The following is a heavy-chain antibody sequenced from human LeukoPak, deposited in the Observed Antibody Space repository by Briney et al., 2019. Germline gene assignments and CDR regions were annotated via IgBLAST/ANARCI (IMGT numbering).Heavy chain of an antibody. J-gene: IGHJ5*02. CDR1: GFTFSSYS. Sequence: GGSLRLSCAASGFTFSSYSMHWVRQAPGKGLEWVSSISSSSSYIYYADSVKGRFTISRDNAKNSLYLQMNSLRAEDTAVYYCARDLSIVGYDFWSDWSWGQGTLVTVSS. CDR2: ISSSSSYI. V-gene: IGHV3-21*01. CDR3: ARDLSIVGYDFWSDWS. D-gene: IGHD3-3*01.